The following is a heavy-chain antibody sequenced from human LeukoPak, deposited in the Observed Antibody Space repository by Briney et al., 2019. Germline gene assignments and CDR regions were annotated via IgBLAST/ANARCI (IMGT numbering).Heavy chain of an antibody. Sequence: SVKVSCKASGGTFSSYAISWVRQAPGQGLEWMGGIIPIFGTANYAQKFQGRVTITADESTSTAYMELSSLRSEDTAVYYCARVVESELLWFGELFKAPHNWLDPWGQGTLVTVSS. V-gene: IGHV1-69*01. CDR3: ARVVESELLWFGELFKAPHNWLDP. D-gene: IGHD3-10*01. CDR1: GGTFSSYA. CDR2: IIPIFGTA. J-gene: IGHJ5*02.